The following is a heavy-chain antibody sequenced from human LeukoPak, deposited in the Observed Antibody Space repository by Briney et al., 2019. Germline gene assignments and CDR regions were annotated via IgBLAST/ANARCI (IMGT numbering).Heavy chain of an antibody. CDR1: EYILSDYY. CDR2: INLNSGGT. J-gene: IGHJ5*02. D-gene: IGHD3-10*01. CDR3: ARSSGGSGRWGDNWFDP. Sequence: ASVKVSCKTSEYILSDYYVHWVRQAPGEGLEWMGWINLNSGGTNYAQKFQGRVTMTRDTSISTAYMELSSLRSDDTAVYYCARSSGGSGRWGDNWFDPCGQGTLVSASS. V-gene: IGHV1-2*02.